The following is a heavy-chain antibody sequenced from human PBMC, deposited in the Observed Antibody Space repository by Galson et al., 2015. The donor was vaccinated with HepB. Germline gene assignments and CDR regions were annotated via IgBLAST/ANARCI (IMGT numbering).Heavy chain of an antibody. CDR2: INPNSGGT. J-gene: IGHJ4*02. D-gene: IGHD1-26*01. CDR1: GYTFTGYY. Sequence: SVKVSCKASGYTFTGYYMHWVRQAPGQGLEWMGWINPNSGGTNYAQKFQGRVTMTRDTSISTAYMEVRRLRYDDTAVYYCASSIVGATGFDYWGQGTLVTVSS. CDR3: ASSIVGATGFDY. V-gene: IGHV1-2*02.